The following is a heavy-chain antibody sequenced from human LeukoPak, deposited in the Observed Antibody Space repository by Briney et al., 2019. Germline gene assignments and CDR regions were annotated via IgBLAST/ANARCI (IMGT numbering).Heavy chain of an antibody. CDR3: ARDRRTVTSRGVYFYYMDV. D-gene: IGHD4-17*01. CDR2: ISSSGSTI. V-gene: IGHV3-11*04. J-gene: IGHJ6*03. CDR1: GFTFSDYY. Sequence: GGSLRLSCAASGFTFSDYYMSWIRQAPGKGLEWVSYISSSGSTIYYADSVKGRFTISRDNAKNSLYLQMNSLRAEDTAVYYCARDRRTVTSRGVYFYYMDVWGKGTTVTVSS.